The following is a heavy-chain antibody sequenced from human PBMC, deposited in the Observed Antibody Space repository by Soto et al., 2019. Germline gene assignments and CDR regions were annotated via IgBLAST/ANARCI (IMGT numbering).Heavy chain of an antibody. CDR3: AKDKESQLWTNYYYYGMDA. Sequence: GVSRRLACGASGFSCSSYAMSRVRQAPGKGLEWVSAISGSGGSTYYADSVKGRFTISRDNSKNTLYLQMNSLRAEDTAVYYCAKDKESQLWTNYYYYGMDAWGQGTTVTVS. J-gene: IGHJ6*02. CDR2: ISGSGGST. V-gene: IGHV3-23*01. CDR1: GFSCSSYA. D-gene: IGHD5-18*01.